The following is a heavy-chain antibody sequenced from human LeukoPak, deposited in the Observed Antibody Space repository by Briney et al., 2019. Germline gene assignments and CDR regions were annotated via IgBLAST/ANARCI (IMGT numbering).Heavy chain of an antibody. V-gene: IGHV3-30*02. CDR2: IVSDGSDK. CDR3: AKGSGSSYIDY. D-gene: IGHD1-26*01. Sequence: QSGGSLRLSCAASGFTFSSYGMLWARQAPGKGLKWVASIVSDGSDKYYGDSVKGRFTISRDNSKNRLYLQMNSLRAEDTAVYYCAKGSGSSYIDYWGQGTLVTVSS. J-gene: IGHJ4*02. CDR1: GFTFSSYG.